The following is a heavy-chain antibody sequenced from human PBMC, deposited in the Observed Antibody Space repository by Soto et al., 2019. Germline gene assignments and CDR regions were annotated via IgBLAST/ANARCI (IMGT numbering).Heavy chain of an antibody. CDR2: IIPIFGTA. Sequence: QVQLVQSGAEVKKPGSSVKVSCTASGGTFSSYAISWVRQAPGQGLEWMGGIIPIFGTANYAQKFQGRVTITADESTSTAYMELSSLRSEDTAVYYCARTLGYCSGGSCARFDYWGQGTLVTVSS. D-gene: IGHD2-15*01. V-gene: IGHV1-69*01. J-gene: IGHJ4*02. CDR3: ARTLGYCSGGSCARFDY. CDR1: GGTFSSYA.